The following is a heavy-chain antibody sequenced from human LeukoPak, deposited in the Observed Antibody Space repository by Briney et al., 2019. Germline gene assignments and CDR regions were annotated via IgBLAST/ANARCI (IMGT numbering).Heavy chain of an antibody. J-gene: IGHJ5*02. D-gene: IGHD3-22*01. CDR1: GFTFSSYT. CDR3: AKDTSGYLSFDP. CDR2: ITGSSTYI. Sequence: GGSLRLSCAVSGFTFSSYTMNWVRQAPGKGLEWVSSITGSSTYIYYADSVKGRFTISRDNAKNSLYLQRNSLRAEDMALYYCAKDTSGYLSFDPCGQGTLVTVSS. V-gene: IGHV3-21*04.